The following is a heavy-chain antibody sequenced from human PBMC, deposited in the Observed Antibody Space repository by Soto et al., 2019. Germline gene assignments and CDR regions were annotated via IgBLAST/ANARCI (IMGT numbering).Heavy chain of an antibody. J-gene: IGHJ1*01. Sequence: SATLSLTCRVSGDSISDTIYYWGWVRQSPGKGLEWIGSIHYSGTTQFHPSLKTRVTISVDTSKNEFYLRLRSVTAADTAIYFWARHLKAVSAAMEGWGPGIPVTV. CDR1: GDSISDTIYY. CDR3: ARHLKAVSAAMEG. D-gene: IGHD6-19*01. CDR2: IHYSGTT. V-gene: IGHV4-39*01.